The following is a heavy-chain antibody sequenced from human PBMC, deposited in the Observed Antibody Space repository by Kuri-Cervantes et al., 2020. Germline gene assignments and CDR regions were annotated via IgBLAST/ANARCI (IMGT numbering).Heavy chain of an antibody. CDR3: AHTFRQQPGY. D-gene: IGHD6-13*01. J-gene: IGHJ4*02. Sequence: SGPTLVKPTQTLTPTCTFSGFALSTSGVGVGWIRQPPGKALEWLALIYWNDDDHYSPSLKSRLTITKDTSKNQVVLTMTNMDPVDTATYYCAHTFRQQPGYWGQGTLVTVSS. CDR1: GFALSTSGVG. V-gene: IGHV2-5*01. CDR2: IYWNDDD.